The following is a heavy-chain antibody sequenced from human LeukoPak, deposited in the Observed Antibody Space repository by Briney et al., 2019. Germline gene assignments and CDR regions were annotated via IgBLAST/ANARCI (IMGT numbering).Heavy chain of an antibody. V-gene: IGHV1-18*01. Sequence: GASVKVSCKASGYTFTIYGISWVRQAPGQGLEWMGWISAYNGNTHYAQKFQGRVTMTTDTFTSTAYMELRSLRSDDTAVYYCARAWSRRDYYYYMDVWGKGTTVTVSS. CDR2: ISAYNGNT. J-gene: IGHJ6*03. CDR1: GYTFTIYG. CDR3: ARAWSRRDYYYYMDV. D-gene: IGHD3-3*01.